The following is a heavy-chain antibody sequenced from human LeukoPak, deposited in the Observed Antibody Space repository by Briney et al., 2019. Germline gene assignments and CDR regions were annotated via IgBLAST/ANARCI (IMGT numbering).Heavy chain of an antibody. CDR3: AKVHYTFRVGATTYVDY. J-gene: IGHJ4*02. D-gene: IGHD1-26*01. V-gene: IGHV3-23*01. CDR1: GFTFSSYA. CDR2: ISGSGGST. Sequence: GGSLRLSCAASGFTFSSYAMSWVRQAPGKGLEWVSAISGSGGSTYYADSVKGRFTISRDNSKNTLYLQMNSLRAEDTAVYYCAKVHYTFRVGATTYVDYWGQGTLVTVSS.